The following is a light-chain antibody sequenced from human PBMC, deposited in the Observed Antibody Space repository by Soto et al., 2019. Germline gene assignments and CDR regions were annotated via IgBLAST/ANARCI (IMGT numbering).Light chain of an antibody. J-gene: IGLJ2*01. Sequence: QPVLTQPPSVSGAPGQRVTISCTGSSSNIGAGYDVHWYQQLPGTAPKLLIYGNSNRPSGVPDRFSGSKSGTSASLAITGLQAEDEADYYCQSYDCILSGYVVFGGGTKVTVL. CDR2: GNS. V-gene: IGLV1-40*01. CDR3: QSYDCILSGYVV. CDR1: SSNIGAGYD.